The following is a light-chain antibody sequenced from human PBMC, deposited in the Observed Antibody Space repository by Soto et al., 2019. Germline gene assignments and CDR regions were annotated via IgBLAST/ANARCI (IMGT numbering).Light chain of an antibody. V-gene: IGLV1-47*01. Sequence: QPVLTQPPSASGTPGQRVTISCSGSSSNIGSDSVSWYQQLPGTAPKLLIYRNNQRPSGVPDRFSGSKSGTSASLAISGPRSEDEAHYYCAAWDDSLSGPLFGGGTKVTVL. CDR3: AAWDDSLSGPL. CDR2: RNN. J-gene: IGLJ2*01. CDR1: SSNIGSDS.